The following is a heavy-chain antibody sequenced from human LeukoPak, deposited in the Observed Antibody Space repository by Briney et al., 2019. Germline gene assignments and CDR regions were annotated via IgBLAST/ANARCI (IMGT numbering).Heavy chain of an antibody. V-gene: IGHV1-69*06. CDR2: IIPIFGTA. CDR3: AKYYYDSSGHFDY. CDR1: GGTFSSYA. J-gene: IGHJ4*02. D-gene: IGHD3-22*01. Sequence: SVKVSCKASGGTFSSYAISWVRQAPGQGLEWMGGIIPIFGTANYAQKFQGRVTITADKSTSTAYMELSSLRSEDTAVYYCAKYYYDSSGHFDYWGQGTLVTVSS.